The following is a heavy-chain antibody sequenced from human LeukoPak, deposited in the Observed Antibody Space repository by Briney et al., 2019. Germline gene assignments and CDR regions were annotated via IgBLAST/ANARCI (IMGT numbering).Heavy chain of an antibody. CDR2: IYYSGST. Sequence: SETLSLTCTVSGGSISSYYWSWIRQPPGKGLEWIGYIYYSGSTNYNPSLKSRVTISVDTSKNQFSLKLSSVTAADTAVYYCARLPRYYDSSGYYLTDAFDIWGQGTMVTVSS. D-gene: IGHD3-22*01. V-gene: IGHV4-59*08. J-gene: IGHJ3*02. CDR1: GGSISSYY. CDR3: ARLPRYYDSSGYYLTDAFDI.